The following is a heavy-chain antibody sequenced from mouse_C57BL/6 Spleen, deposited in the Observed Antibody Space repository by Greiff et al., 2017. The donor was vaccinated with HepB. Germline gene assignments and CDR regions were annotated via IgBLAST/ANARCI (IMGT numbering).Heavy chain of an antibody. CDR3: ARDRGRGYAMDY. V-gene: IGHV5-4*01. D-gene: IGHD3-1*01. CDR2: ISDGGSYT. J-gene: IGHJ4*01. CDR1: GFTFSSYA. Sequence: EVNLVESGGGLVKPGGSLKLSCAASGFTFSSYAMSWVRQTPEKRLEWVATISDGGSYTYYPDNVKGRFTISRDNAKNNLYLQMSHLKSEDTAMYYCARDRGRGYAMDYWGQGTSVTVSS.